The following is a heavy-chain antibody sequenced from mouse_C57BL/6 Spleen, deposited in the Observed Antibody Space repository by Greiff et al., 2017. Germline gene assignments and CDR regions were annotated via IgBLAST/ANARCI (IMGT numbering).Heavy chain of an antibody. D-gene: IGHD1-1*01. Sequence: QVQLQQPGAELVKPGASVKLSCKASGYTFTSYWMQWVKQRPGQGLEWIGEIDPSDSYTNYNQKFKGKATLTVDTSSSTAYMQLSSLTSEDSAVDYCARRYYGSSYDYYAMDYGGQGTSVTVSS. J-gene: IGHJ4*01. CDR3: ARRYYGSSYDYYAMDY. CDR2: IDPSDSYT. V-gene: IGHV1-50*01. CDR1: GYTFTSYW.